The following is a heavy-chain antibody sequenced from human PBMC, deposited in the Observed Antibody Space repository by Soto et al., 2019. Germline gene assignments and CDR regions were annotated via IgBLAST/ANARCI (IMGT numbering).Heavy chain of an antibody. CDR1: ELNIGSFP. J-gene: IGHJ4*02. CDR2: IDRSGTA. D-gene: IGHD2-15*01. CDR3: ARLSNSGGSCTDY. V-gene: IGHV3-23*01. Sequence: PGLSNRLRNAVSELNIGSFPGSWTRQAPGKGLEWVSAIDRSGTAYYTDSVTGRFTISRGNSENTLFLQMNSLRVEDTAVYYCARLSNSGGSCTDYWGLGTLVTVSS.